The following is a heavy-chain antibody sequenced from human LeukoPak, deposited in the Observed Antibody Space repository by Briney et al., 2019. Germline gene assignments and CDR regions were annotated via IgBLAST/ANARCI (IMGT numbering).Heavy chain of an antibody. J-gene: IGHJ4*02. D-gene: IGHD6-13*01. V-gene: IGHV1-18*01. CDR1: GYTLNKFG. CDR3: ARDTPQHLKRFDY. CDR2: INTYNGNT. Sequence: ASVKVSCKASGYTLNKFGMSWVRQAPGQGLEWLGWINTYNGNTKLGEKFQGRVTMTTDTSTSTVYMELTSLRTDDTAVYFCARDTPQHLKRFDYWGQGILVTVSS.